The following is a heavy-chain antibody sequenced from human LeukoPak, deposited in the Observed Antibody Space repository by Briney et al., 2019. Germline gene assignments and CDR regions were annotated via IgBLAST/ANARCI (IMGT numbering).Heavy chain of an antibody. V-gene: IGHV3-9*01. CDR3: AKDFGYDFWSGYYGSYFDY. CDR2: ISWNSGSI. J-gene: IGHJ4*02. CDR1: GFTFDDYA. D-gene: IGHD3-3*01. Sequence: GGSLRLSCAASGFTFDDYAMHWVRQAPGKGLEWGSGISWNSGSIGYADSVKGRFTISRDNAKNSLYLQMNSLRAEDTALYYCAKDFGYDFWSGYYGSYFDYWGQGTLVTVSS.